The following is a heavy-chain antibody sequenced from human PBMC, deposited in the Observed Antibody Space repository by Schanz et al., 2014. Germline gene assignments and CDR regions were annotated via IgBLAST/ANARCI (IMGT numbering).Heavy chain of an antibody. V-gene: IGHV1-69*02. CDR3: ARGYGDSPTDF. CDR1: GYTFTSYT. D-gene: IGHD4-17*01. CDR2: IIPILGIA. J-gene: IGHJ4*02. Sequence: QVHLVQSGAEVKKPGSSVKVSCKASGYTFTSYTISWVRQAPGQGLEWMGRIIPILGIANYAQNFQGRVTITADKSTSTAYMDLRSLRSDDTAVYYCARGYGDSPTDFWGQGTLVTVSS.